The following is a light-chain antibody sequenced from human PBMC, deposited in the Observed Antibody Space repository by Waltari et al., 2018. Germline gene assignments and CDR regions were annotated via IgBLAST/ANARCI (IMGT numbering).Light chain of an antibody. Sequence: DIQMTQSPAAMAESVGDRATITCRASQGINNYLAWFQQKPGTVPKRLIYSASNLQSGVPSRFSGSGSGTDFTLTISGLQPEDFATYYCLQYYTYPFTFGPGTTVDIK. J-gene: IGKJ3*01. CDR3: LQYYTYPFT. CDR1: QGINNY. V-gene: IGKV1-17*03. CDR2: SAS.